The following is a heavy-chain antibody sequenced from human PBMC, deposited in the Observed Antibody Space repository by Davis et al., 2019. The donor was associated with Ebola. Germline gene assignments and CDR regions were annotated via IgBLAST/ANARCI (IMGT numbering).Heavy chain of an antibody. J-gene: IGHJ5*02. CDR3: ARVEYSSGWYCNWFDP. Sequence: MPSETLSLTCTVSGYSISSGYYWGWIRQPPGKGLEWIGSIYHSGSTYYNPSLKSRVTVSVDTSKNQFSLKLSSVTAADTAVYYWARVEYSSGWYCNWFDPWGQGTLVTVSS. CDR1: GYSISSGYY. CDR2: IYHSGST. V-gene: IGHV4-38-2*02. D-gene: IGHD6-19*01.